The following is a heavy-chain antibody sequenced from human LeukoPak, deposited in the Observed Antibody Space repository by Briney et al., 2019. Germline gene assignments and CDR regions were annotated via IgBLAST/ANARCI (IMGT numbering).Heavy chain of an antibody. CDR3: VRHISTNTGYFDS. CDR1: GGSINSRSYY. J-gene: IGHJ4*02. D-gene: IGHD5-24*01. V-gene: IGHV4-39*01. Sequence: SETLSLTCTVSGGSINSRSYYWGWIRQPPGKGLEWIGSVYYDGTSYSNPSLKSRAAVFVDTSRDQFSLDLSFVTAADTALYYCVRHISTNTGYFDSCGPGILVSVSS. CDR2: VYYDGTS.